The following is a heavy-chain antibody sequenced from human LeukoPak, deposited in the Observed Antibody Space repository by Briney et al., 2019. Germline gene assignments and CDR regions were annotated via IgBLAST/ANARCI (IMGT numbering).Heavy chain of an antibody. D-gene: IGHD3-22*01. Sequence: GSLRLSCAASGFTFSNAWMSWVRQPPGKGLEWIGSIYYSGSTYYNPSLKSRVTISVDTSKNQFSLKLSSVTAADTAVYYCARVLDSSGYYPLDIDYWGQGTLVTVSS. CDR2: IYYSGST. CDR3: ARVLDSSGYYPLDIDY. CDR1: GFTFSNAW. J-gene: IGHJ4*02. V-gene: IGHV4-4*02.